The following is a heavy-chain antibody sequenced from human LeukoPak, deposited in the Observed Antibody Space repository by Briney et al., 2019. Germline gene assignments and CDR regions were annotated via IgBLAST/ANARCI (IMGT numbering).Heavy chain of an antibody. CDR3: ASTFPYCGGGSCAL. CDR1: GLAFSDYW. CDR2: IKPDASHQ. Sequence: GGSLRLSCAASGLAFSDYWMSWGRQAPGKGVEGGADIKPDASHQNYVDSVKGRFTIPIDNAKNSLYLQMNSLRAEDTAIYYCASTFPYCGGGSCALGGQGTLVTVSS. D-gene: IGHD2-15*01. J-gene: IGHJ4*02. V-gene: IGHV3-7*01.